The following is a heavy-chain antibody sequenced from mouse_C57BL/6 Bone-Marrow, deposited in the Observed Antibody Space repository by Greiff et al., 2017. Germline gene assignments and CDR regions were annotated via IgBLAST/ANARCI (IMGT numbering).Heavy chain of an antibody. V-gene: IGHV1-54*01. D-gene: IGHD1-1*01. CDR2: INPGSGGT. CDR1: GYAFTTYL. Sequence: VKLQESGAELVRPGTSVKVSCKASGYAFTTYLIEWVKQRPGQGLEWLGVINPGSGGTNYNEKFKGKATLTADKSSSTAYMQLSSLTSEDSAVYFCARHYYGSSYGFAYWGQGTLVTVSA. J-gene: IGHJ3*01. CDR3: ARHYYGSSYGFAY.